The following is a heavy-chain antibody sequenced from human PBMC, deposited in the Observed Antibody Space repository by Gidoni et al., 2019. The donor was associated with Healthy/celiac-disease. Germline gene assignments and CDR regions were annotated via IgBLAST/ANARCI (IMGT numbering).Heavy chain of an antibody. CDR1: GFTFSSYW. CDR3: ARDPPVAATRGYFDL. V-gene: IGHV3-7*01. D-gene: IGHD2-15*01. J-gene: IGHJ2*01. Sequence: EVQLVASGGGLVQPGGSLRLSCAASGFTFSSYWMSWVRQAPGKGLEWVANIKQDGSEKYYVDSVKGRFTISRDNAKNSLYLQMNSLRAEDTAVYYCARDPPVAATRGYFDLWGRGTLVTVSS. CDR2: IKQDGSEK.